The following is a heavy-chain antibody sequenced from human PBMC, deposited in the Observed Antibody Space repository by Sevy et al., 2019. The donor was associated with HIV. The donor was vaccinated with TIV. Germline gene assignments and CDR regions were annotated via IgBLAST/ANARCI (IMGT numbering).Heavy chain of an antibody. Sequence: GGALRLSCAASGFTFSSYWMTWVRQAPGKGLEWVANIKQDMSERYYADSVKGRFTISRDNARNSLYLQMESLRAEDTAVYYCARAQQVTMLVVIGGLYFDFWGQGTLVTVSS. CDR2: IKQDMSER. D-gene: IGHD3-22*01. V-gene: IGHV3-7*01. CDR1: GFTFSSYW. CDR3: ARAQQVTMLVVIGGLYFDF. J-gene: IGHJ4*02.